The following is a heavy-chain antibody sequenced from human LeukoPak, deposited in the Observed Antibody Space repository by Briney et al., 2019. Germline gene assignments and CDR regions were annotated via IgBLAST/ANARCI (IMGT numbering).Heavy chain of an antibody. Sequence: ASVKVSCKASGYTFTSYYMHWVRQAPGQGLEWMGWISAYNGNTNYAQKLQGRVTMTTDTSTSTAYMELRSLRSDDTAVYYCVRDYCSSTSCRGIDYWGQGTLVTVSS. D-gene: IGHD2-2*01. J-gene: IGHJ4*02. CDR2: ISAYNGNT. V-gene: IGHV1-18*04. CDR3: VRDYCSSTSCRGIDY. CDR1: GYTFTSYY.